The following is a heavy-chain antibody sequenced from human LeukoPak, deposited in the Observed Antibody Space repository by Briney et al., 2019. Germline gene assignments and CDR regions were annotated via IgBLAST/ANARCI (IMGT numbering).Heavy chain of an antibody. CDR3: GRFGYVAAVDS. CDR1: GFTFNTYG. J-gene: IGHJ4*02. CDR2: IEPAGSAT. V-gene: IGHV3-7*01. D-gene: IGHD2-15*01. Sequence: GGSLRLSCAAPGFTFNTYGMHWVRQAPGKGLEWVANIEPAGSATYYVDSVKGRFTISRDNAKNLLYLQMNSLRAEDSAVYHCGRFGYVAAVDSWGQGALVTVSS.